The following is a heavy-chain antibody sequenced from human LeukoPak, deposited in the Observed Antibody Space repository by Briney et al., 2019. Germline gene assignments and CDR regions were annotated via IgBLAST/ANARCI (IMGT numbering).Heavy chain of an antibody. J-gene: IGHJ5*02. CDR3: ARGEGRITIFGVVTYKNWFDP. CDR2: ISYDGSNK. CDR1: GFTFSSYA. V-gene: IGHV3-30*01. Sequence: PGGSLRLSCAASGFTFSSYAMHWVRQAPGKGLEWVAVISYDGSNKYYADSVKGRFTIARDNSKNTLYLQMNSLRAEDTAVYYCARGEGRITIFGVVTYKNWFDPWGQGTLVTVSS. D-gene: IGHD3-3*01.